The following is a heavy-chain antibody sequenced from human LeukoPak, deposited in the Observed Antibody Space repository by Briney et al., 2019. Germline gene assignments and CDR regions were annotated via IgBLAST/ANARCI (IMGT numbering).Heavy chain of an antibody. V-gene: IGHV1-18*01. CDR1: GYTFTSYG. J-gene: IGHJ3*02. CDR2: ISAYNGNT. D-gene: IGHD2/OR15-2a*01. CDR3: TREGVYAPDPSSYHRDAFDI. Sequence: ASVKVSCKASGYTFTSYGISWVRQAPGQGLEWMGWISAYNGNTNYAQKLQGRVTMTTDTSTNTAHMELSRLESGDTAVYYCTREGVYAPDPSSYHRDAFDIWGQGTLVIVSS.